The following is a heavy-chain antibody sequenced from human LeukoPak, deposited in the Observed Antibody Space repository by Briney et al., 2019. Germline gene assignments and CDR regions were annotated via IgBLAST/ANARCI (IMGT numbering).Heavy chain of an antibody. CDR2: ISSSSSYI. CDR1: GFTFTRAW. D-gene: IGHD2-2*03. V-gene: IGHV3-21*01. Sequence: GGSLRLSCAASGFTFTRAWMSWVRQAPGKGLEWVSSISSSSSYIYYADSVKGRFTISRDNAKNSLYLQMNSLRAEDTAVYYCARDEIYGGYCSSTSCKGGYYYYYMDVWGKGTTVTISS. CDR3: ARDEIYGGYCSSTSCKGGYYYYYMDV. J-gene: IGHJ6*03.